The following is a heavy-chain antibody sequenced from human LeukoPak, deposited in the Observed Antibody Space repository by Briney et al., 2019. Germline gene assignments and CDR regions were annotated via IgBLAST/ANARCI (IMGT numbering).Heavy chain of an antibody. D-gene: IGHD3-10*01. Sequence: ASVKVSCKASGYIFTNYGISWVRQAPGQGLEWMGWISANNGNTKYAQKLQGTVIMTTDTSTSTAYMELRSLRSDDTAVYYCAREYFYGSETPSNYGMDVWGQGTTVTVSS. CDR3: AREYFYGSETPSNYGMDV. CDR1: GYIFTNYG. CDR2: ISANNGNT. J-gene: IGHJ6*02. V-gene: IGHV1-18*01.